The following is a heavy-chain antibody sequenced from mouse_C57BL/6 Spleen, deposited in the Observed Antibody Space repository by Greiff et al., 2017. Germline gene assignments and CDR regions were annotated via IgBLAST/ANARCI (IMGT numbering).Heavy chain of an antibody. CDR3: ARRRDYDEGGSLD. D-gene: IGHD2-4*01. Sequence: VQLQQSGAELVRPGTSVKVSCKASGYAFTNYLLAWVKQRPGQGLEWIGVINPGSGGTNYNEKFKGKATLTADKSSSTAYMQLSSLTSEDSAVYFCARRRDYDEGGSLDWGQGTTLTVSS. CDR1: GYAFTNYL. V-gene: IGHV1-54*01. CDR2: INPGSGGT. J-gene: IGHJ2*01.